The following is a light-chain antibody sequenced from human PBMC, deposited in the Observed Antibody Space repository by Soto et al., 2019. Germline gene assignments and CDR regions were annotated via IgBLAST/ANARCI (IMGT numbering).Light chain of an antibody. J-gene: IGKJ5*01. Sequence: DIQLTQTPSTLSASVVDEVTITCRASQTISRWLAWYQQKPGRAPKLLIYDASTLESGVPSRFSGSGSETEFTLTISRLQPDDFATYFCHSRAFGQGRRLEIK. V-gene: IGKV1-5*01. CDR2: DAS. CDR1: QTISRW. CDR3: HSRA.